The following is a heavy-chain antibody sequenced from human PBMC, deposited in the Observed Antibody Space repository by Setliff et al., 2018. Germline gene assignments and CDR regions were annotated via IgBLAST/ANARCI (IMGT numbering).Heavy chain of an antibody. D-gene: IGHD3-3*01. CDR3: ARERQGGFLEWSPFDS. CDR2: LHTSGST. CDR1: GGSISSGSYY. V-gene: IGHV4-61*02. J-gene: IGHJ4*02. Sequence: SETLSLTCAVSGGSISSGSYYWSWIRQPAGKGLEWVGRLHTSGSTNYNPSLKSRVTISVDTSKNQFSLKLSSVTAADTALYFCARERQGGFLEWSPFDSWGQGILVTVSS.